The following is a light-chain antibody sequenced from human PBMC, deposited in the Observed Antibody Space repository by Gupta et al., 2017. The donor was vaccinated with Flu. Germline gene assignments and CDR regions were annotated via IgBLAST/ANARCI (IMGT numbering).Light chain of an antibody. V-gene: IGLV2-11*01. J-gene: IGLJ3*02. CDR3: CSYAGSYLRV. Sequence: SSDVGGYNYVSWYQQHPGKAPKLMHYDVSKRPSGVPDRSSGSKSGNTASLTISGLQAEDEADYYCCSYAGSYLRVFGGGTKLTVL. CDR1: SSDVGGYNY. CDR2: DVS.